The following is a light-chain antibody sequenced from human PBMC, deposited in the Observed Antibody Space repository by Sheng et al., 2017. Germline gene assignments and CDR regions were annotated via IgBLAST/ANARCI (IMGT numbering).Light chain of an antibody. Sequence: EIVLTQSPGTLSLSPGERATLSCRASHVVSSRFFAWYQQKPGQAPRLLIFGASSRATGIPDRFSGSGSGTEYTLSISRLEPEDSAVYYCQQYALSPKVYIFGPGTKVEIK. CDR2: GAS. J-gene: IGKJ3*01. CDR1: HVVSSRF. V-gene: IGKV3-20*01. CDR3: QQYALSPKVYI.